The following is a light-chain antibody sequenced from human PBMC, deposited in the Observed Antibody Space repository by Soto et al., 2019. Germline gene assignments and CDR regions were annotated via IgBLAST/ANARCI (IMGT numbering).Light chain of an antibody. V-gene: IGKV3-20*01. J-gene: IGKJ2*01. CDR1: QSVSNY. CDR2: GAS. CDR3: QQYGTSLMYT. Sequence: EIVLTQSPGTLSLSPGERATLSCRASQSVSNYLAWYQQKPGQAPRLLIYGASSRATGTPDRFSGSGSGTDFTLTIRGLEPEDFAVYYCQQYGTSLMYTFGQGTKLEIK.